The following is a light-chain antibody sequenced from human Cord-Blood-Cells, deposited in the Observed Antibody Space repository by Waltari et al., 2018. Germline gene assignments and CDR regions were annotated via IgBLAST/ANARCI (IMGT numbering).Light chain of an antibody. Sequence: DIQMTQSPSTLSASVGDRVTITCRASQSISSWLAWYQQKPGKAPKLLIYKASSLESGVPSRFSGSGSVTEFTLTISSLQPDDFATYYCQQGFTFGPGTKVDIK. CDR3: QQGFT. CDR1: QSISSW. J-gene: IGKJ3*01. V-gene: IGKV1-5*03. CDR2: KAS.